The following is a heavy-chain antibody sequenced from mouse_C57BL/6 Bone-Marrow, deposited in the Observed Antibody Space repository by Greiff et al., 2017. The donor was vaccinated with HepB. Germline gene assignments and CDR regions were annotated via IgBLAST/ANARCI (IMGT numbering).Heavy chain of an antibody. CDR3: TTVVAWYFDV. J-gene: IGHJ1*03. D-gene: IGHD1-1*01. Sequence: VQLKQPGAELVRPGASVKLSCTASGFNIKDDYMHWVKQRPEQGLEWIGWIDPENGDTEYASKFQGKATITADTSSNTAYLQLSSLTSEDTAVYYCTTVVAWYFDVWGTGTTVTVSS. CDR2: IDPENGDT. V-gene: IGHV14-4*01. CDR1: GFNIKDDY.